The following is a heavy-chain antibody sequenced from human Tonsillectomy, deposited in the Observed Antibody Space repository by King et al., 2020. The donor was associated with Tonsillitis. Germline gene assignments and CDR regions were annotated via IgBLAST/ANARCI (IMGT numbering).Heavy chain of an antibody. V-gene: IGHV4-59*13. CDR3: ARSELLGTTTFDY. D-gene: IGHD1-26*01. J-gene: IGHJ4*02. Sequence: VQLQESGPGLVKPSETLSLTCTVSGGSISSDYWSWIRLTPGRVLELIGYIYYSGNTQYNPSLKSRGTISADSSKNQFSLKLSSVTAADTAVYYCARSELLGTTTFDYWGQGTLVTVSS. CDR2: IYYSGNT. CDR1: GGSISSDY.